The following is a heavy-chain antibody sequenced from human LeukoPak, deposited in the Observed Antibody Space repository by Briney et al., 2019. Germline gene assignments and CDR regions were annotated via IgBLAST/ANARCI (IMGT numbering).Heavy chain of an antibody. D-gene: IGHD3-16*01. Sequence: PSETLSLTCTVSGGSISRYYWSWIRQPPGKGLEWIGYISDSGRTNYNPSLKSRVSISPDTSKNQLSLRLSSVTAADTAVYYCARQFALTWFDPWGQGTLVTVSS. J-gene: IGHJ5*02. CDR3: ARQFALTWFDP. V-gene: IGHV4-59*08. CDR2: ISDSGRT. CDR1: GGSISRYY.